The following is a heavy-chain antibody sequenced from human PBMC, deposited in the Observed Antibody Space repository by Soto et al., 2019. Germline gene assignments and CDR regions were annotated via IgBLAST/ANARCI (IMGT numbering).Heavy chain of an antibody. CDR3: ARDRGVLGYCSGGSCFDAFDI. V-gene: IGHV3-21*01. CDR2: ISSSSSYI. Sequence: GGSLRLSCAASGFTFSSYSMNWVRQAPGKGLEWVSSISSSSSYIYYADSVKGRFTISRDNAKNSLYLQMNSLRAEDTAVYYCARDRGVLGYCSGGSCFDAFDIWGQGTMVTVSS. D-gene: IGHD2-15*01. CDR1: GFTFSSYS. J-gene: IGHJ3*02.